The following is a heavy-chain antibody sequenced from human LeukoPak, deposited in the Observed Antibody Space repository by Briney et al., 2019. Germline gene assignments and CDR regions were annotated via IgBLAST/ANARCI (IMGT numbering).Heavy chain of an antibody. Sequence: ASVKVSCKASGYTFTGYYVHWVRQAPGQGLEWMGRINPNSGGTNYAQKCQGRVTMTRDTSISTAYMELSRLRSDDTAVYYCARVGGTYYYDSSGYFVDYWGQGTLVTVSS. CDR1: GYTFTGYY. CDR3: ARVGGTYYYDSSGYFVDY. D-gene: IGHD3-22*01. V-gene: IGHV1-2*06. J-gene: IGHJ4*02. CDR2: INPNSGGT.